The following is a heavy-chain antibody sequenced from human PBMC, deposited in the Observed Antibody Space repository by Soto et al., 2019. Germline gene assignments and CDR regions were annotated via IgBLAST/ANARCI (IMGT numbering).Heavy chain of an antibody. J-gene: IGHJ5*02. D-gene: IGHD2-15*01. CDR3: ARGYCSGGSCYA. CDR2: ISSSSSTI. Sequence: EVQLVESGGGLVQPGGSLRLSCAASGFTFSSYSMNWVRQAPGKGLEWVSYISSSSSTIYYADSVKGRFTISRDNAKNSLYLQLNSLRDEDTAVYYCARGYCSGGSCYAWGQGTLVTVSS. V-gene: IGHV3-48*02. CDR1: GFTFSSYS.